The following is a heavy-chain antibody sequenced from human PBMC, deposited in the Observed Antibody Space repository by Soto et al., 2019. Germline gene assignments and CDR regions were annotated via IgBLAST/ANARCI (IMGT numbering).Heavy chain of an antibody. V-gene: IGHV5-10-1*01. CDR2: IDPSDSYT. Sequence: GESLKISCKGSGYSFTSYWISWVRQMPGKGLEWMGRIDPSDSYTNYSPSFQGHVTISADKSISTAYLQWSSLKASYTAMYYCASYQYCSSTSCYGVGSGYYYGMDVWGQGTTVTVSS. D-gene: IGHD2-2*01. CDR1: GYSFTSYW. J-gene: IGHJ6*02. CDR3: ASYQYCSSTSCYGVGSGYYYGMDV.